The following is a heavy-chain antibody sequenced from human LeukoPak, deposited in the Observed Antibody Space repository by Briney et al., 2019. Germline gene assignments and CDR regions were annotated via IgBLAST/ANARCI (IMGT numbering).Heavy chain of an antibody. J-gene: IGHJ4*02. Sequence: GGSLRLSCAPSGFTFSNYAMHWVRQAPGKGLEWVTFIRYDGSNKYYAESVKGRFTISRDNSKNTLYLQMSSLRAEDTAVYYCAKAIHSSSSGVVDYWGQGTLVTVSS. CDR1: GFTFSNYA. CDR3: AKAIHSSSSGVVDY. CDR2: IRYDGSNK. D-gene: IGHD6-6*01. V-gene: IGHV3-30*02.